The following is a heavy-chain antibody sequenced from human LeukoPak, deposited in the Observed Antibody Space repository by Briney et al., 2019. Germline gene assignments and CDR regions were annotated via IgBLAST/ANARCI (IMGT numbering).Heavy chain of an antibody. CDR1: GFTLSSYG. J-gene: IGHJ4*02. D-gene: IGHD2-2*01. CDR2: ISFDGSNK. Sequence: GGSLRLSCAASGFTLSSYGMHWVRQAPGKGLEWVAVISFDGSNKFHADSVKGRFTISRDNSKNTLYLQMNSLRAEDTAVYYCARDLCSSTSCYAGLDYWGQGTLVTVSS. CDR3: ARDLCSSTSCYAGLDY. V-gene: IGHV3-30*03.